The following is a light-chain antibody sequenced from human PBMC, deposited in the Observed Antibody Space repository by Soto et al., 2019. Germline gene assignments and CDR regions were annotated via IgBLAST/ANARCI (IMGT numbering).Light chain of an antibody. V-gene: IGKV3-15*01. CDR1: QSVSSN. J-gene: IGKJ4*01. Sequence: EIVMTQSAATLSVSPGERATLSCRASQSVSSNLAGYQQKPGQAPRLLSYGASTRATGIPARFSGSGSGTQFTLTISSLQSEDFAFYYCQQYNNWPPLTFGGGTKVEIK. CDR2: GAS. CDR3: QQYNNWPPLT.